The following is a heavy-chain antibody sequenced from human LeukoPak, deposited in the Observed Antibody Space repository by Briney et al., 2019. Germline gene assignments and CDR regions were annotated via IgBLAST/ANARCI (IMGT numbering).Heavy chain of an antibody. J-gene: IGHJ4*02. Sequence: SETLSLTCTVSGGSISSYYWSWIRQPAGKGLEWIGRIYTSGSTNYNPSLKSRVTMSVDTSKNQFSLKPSSVTAADTAVYYCASTPPTEDSSGYYYPRFEYWGQGTLVTVSS. CDR2: IYTSGST. CDR3: ASTPPTEDSSGYYYPRFEY. CDR1: GGSISSYY. V-gene: IGHV4-4*07. D-gene: IGHD3-22*01.